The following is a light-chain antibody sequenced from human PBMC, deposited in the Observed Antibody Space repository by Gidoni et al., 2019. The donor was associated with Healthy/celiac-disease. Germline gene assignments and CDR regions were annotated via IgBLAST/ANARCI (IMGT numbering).Light chain of an antibody. CDR2: GNS. V-gene: IGLV1-40*01. CDR3: QSYDSSLSGVV. Sequence: SSSNIGAGYDVHWYQQLPGTAPKLHIYGNSNRPSGVPDRFSGSKSGTSASLAITGLQAEDEADYYCQSYDSSLSGVVFGGGTKLTVL. J-gene: IGLJ2*01. CDR1: SSNIGAGYD.